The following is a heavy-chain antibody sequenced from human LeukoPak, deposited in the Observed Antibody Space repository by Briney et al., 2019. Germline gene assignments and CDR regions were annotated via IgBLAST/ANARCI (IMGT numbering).Heavy chain of an antibody. CDR3: ARRVAATAILAFDY. J-gene: IGHJ4*02. V-gene: IGHV4-4*09. CDR2: IYTSGST. CDR1: GGSISSYY. D-gene: IGHD2-2*02. Sequence: SETLSLTCTVSGGSISSYYWSWIRQPPGKGLEWLGYIYTSGSTNYNPSLKSRVTISVDTSKNQFSLKLSSVTAADTAVYYCARRVAATAILAFDYWGQGTLVTVSS.